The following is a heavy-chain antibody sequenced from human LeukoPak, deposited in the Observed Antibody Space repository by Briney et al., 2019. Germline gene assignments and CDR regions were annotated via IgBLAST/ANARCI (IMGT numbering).Heavy chain of an antibody. CDR3: ARGGPYSASDY. D-gene: IGHD1-26*01. V-gene: IGHV3-74*01. CDR1: GFTFSSYW. CDR2: ISSDGSST. Sequence: PGGSLRLSCAASGFTFSSYWMHWVRQAPGKGLXWVSRISSDGSSTSYADSVKGRSTISRDNAKNTLHLQMNTLRDEDTAVYYCARGGPYSASDYWGQGTLVTVSS. J-gene: IGHJ4*02.